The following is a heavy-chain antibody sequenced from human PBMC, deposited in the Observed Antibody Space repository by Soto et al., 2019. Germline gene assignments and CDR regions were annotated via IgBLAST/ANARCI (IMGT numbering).Heavy chain of an antibody. J-gene: IGHJ3*02. V-gene: IGHV1-8*01. Sequence: ASVKVSCKASGYTFTSYDIIWVRQATGQGLEWMGWMNPNSGNTGYAHKFQGRVTMTRNTSISTAYMELSSLRSEDTAVYYCARHVEDIVVVEAFDIWGQGTMVTVSS. CDR1: GYTFTSYD. D-gene: IGHD2-15*01. CDR2: MNPNSGNT. CDR3: ARHVEDIVVVEAFDI.